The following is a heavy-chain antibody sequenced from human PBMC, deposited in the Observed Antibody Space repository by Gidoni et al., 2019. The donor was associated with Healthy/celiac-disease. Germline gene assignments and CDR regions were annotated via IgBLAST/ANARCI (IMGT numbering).Heavy chain of an antibody. V-gene: IGHV3-9*01. D-gene: IGHD6-19*01. CDR2: ISWNSGSI. CDR3: AKVTRAVAGLFDY. Sequence: EVQLVESGGGLVQPGRSLRLSCAASGFTFDDYAMHWVRQAPGKGLEWVSGISWNSGSIGYADSVKGRFTISRDNAKNSLYLQMNSLRAEDTALYYCAKVTRAVAGLFDYWGQGTLVTVSS. J-gene: IGHJ4*02. CDR1: GFTFDDYA.